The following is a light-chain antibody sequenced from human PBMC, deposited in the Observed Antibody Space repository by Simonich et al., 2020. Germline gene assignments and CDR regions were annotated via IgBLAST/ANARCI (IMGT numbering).Light chain of an antibody. Sequence: DIVMTQSPDSLAVSLCERATINCKSSQSVLYSSNNKNYLAWYQQKTGQPPKLLIYWASTRESGVPARFSGNGSGTDFTLTSSSLQAEDVAVYYCQQYYSTPTFGQGTKVEIK. CDR1: QSVLYSSNNKNY. CDR2: WAS. V-gene: IGKV4-1*01. CDR3: QQYYSTPT. J-gene: IGKJ1*01.